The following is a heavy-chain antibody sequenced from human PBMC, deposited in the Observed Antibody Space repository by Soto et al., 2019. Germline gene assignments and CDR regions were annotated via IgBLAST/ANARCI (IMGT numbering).Heavy chain of an antibody. CDR3: ARVGQDYYYGMDV. CDR2: ISSSATTI. V-gene: IGHV3-11*01. J-gene: IGHJ6*02. Sequence: QVQVVESGGGVVQPGRSLRLSCAASGFTFSDYYMSWIRQAPGKGLEWVSYISSSATTIYYADSVKGRFTISRDNAKNALYLQMNSLRAEDTAVYYCARVGQDYYYGMDVWGQGTTVTVSS. CDR1: GFTFSDYY. D-gene: IGHD3-16*01.